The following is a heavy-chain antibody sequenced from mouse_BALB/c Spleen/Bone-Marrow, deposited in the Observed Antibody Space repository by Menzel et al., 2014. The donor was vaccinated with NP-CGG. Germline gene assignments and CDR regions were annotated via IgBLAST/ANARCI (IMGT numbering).Heavy chain of an antibody. V-gene: IGHV1-54*03. CDR3: ARYDGYFDY. CDR2: INPGSGST. Sequence: LVESGAELVRPGTSVKVSCKASGYAFTDYLMEWLKQRPGQGLEWIGVINPGSGSTNYNEKLKDKATLTADKSSSTAYMQLSSLTSDDSAVYFCARYDGYFDYWGQGTILTVSS. J-gene: IGHJ2*01. CDR1: GYAFTDYL. D-gene: IGHD2-3*01.